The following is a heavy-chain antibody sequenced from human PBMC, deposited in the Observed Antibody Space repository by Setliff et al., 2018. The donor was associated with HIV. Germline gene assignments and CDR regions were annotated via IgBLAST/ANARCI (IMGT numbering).Heavy chain of an antibody. CDR3: VRGVPSPFYIHYCYFDV. CDR2: LNHGGLP. Sequence: SETLSLTCSVNGASFSGYFWRWTRQSPGRGLEWIGELNHGGLPSYNPSLKSRVTMLLDTRKNQAFLMLTSVTGADSATYYCVRGVPSPFYIHYCYFDVWAKGTPVTVSS. V-gene: IGHV4-34*01. D-gene: IGHD3-3*01. CDR1: GASFSGYF. J-gene: IGHJ6*03.